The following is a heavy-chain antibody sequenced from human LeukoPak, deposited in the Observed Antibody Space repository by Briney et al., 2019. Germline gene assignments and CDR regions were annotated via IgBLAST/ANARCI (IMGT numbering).Heavy chain of an antibody. CDR2: IYYSGST. D-gene: IGHD1-26*01. CDR1: GGSISSHY. V-gene: IGHV4-59*08. CDR3: ARLGSYHDF. J-gene: IGHJ4*02. Sequence: SETLSLTCTVSGGSISSHYWSWIRQPPGKGLEWIGYIYYSGSTNSNPSLKSRVTISVDTSRNQLSLKLPSVTAADTAVYFCARLGSYHDFWGQGALVTVSS.